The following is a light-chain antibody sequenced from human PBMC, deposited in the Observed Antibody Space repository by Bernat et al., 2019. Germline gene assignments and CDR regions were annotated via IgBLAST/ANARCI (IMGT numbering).Light chain of an antibody. J-gene: IGKJ1*01. Sequence: VVMTQSPLSLPVTLGQPASISCRSSQSLVSSDGNTYLSWFHQRPGQSPRRLIYKVSDRDSGVPDRISGSGSGTGFTLKISRMEAEDVGVYYCLQGIHWRWTFGQGTKVEI. CDR3: LQGIHWRWT. CDR1: QSLVSSDGNTY. V-gene: IGKV2-30*01. CDR2: KVS.